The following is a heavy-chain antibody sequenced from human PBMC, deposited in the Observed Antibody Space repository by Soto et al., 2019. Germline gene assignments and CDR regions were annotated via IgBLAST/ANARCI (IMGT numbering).Heavy chain of an antibody. D-gene: IGHD3-10*01. CDR1: GGTFSSYT. V-gene: IGHV1-69*02. CDR3: ARGSTYYYGSGSYYYYYYYMDV. Sequence: QVQLVQSGAEVKKPGSSVKVSCKASGGTFSSYTISWVRQAPGQGLEWMGRIIPILGIANYAQEFQGRVTITADKSTSTAYMELSSLRSEDTAVYYCARGSTYYYGSGSYYYYYYYMDVWGKGTTVTVSS. CDR2: IIPILGIA. J-gene: IGHJ6*03.